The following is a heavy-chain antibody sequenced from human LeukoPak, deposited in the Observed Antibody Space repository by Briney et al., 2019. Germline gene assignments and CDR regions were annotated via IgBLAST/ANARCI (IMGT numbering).Heavy chain of an antibody. J-gene: IGHJ3*02. CDR1: GYSISSGPY. D-gene: IGHD3-22*01. Sequence: PSETLSLTCSVSGYSISSGPYWGWIRQPPGQGLEWIASIYLGGTTCYKPSLKSRLTISVDRSKNQFSLKLSSVTAADTAVYYCALRDSSGYIDAEGAFDIWGQGTMVTVSS. V-gene: IGHV4-38-2*01. CDR2: IYLGGTT. CDR3: ALRDSSGYIDAEGAFDI.